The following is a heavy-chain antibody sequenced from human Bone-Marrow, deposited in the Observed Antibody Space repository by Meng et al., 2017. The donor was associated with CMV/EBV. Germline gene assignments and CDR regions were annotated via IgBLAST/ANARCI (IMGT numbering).Heavy chain of an antibody. D-gene: IGHD3-22*01. Sequence: GESLKISCAASGFTFSSYWMSWVRQAPGKGLEWVANIKQDGSEKYYVDSVKGRFTISRDNSKNTLYLQMNSLRAEDTAVYYCAKDSSGYYGCTDYWGQGTLVTVSS. CDR1: GFTFSSYW. J-gene: IGHJ4*02. CDR2: IKQDGSEK. CDR3: AKDSSGYYGCTDY. V-gene: IGHV3-7*01.